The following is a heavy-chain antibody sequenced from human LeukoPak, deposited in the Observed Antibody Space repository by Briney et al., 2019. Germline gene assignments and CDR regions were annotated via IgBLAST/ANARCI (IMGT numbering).Heavy chain of an antibody. D-gene: IGHD4-17*01. CDR2: ISSSGSTI. CDR1: GFTFSSYE. CDR3: ARAHGHYGDYVGYYYYYYMDV. J-gene: IGHJ6*03. V-gene: IGHV3-48*03. Sequence: GGSMRLSCAASGFTFSSYEMNWVRQAPGKGLEWVSYISSSGSTIYYADSVKGRFTISRDNAKNSLYLQMNSLRAEDTAVYYCARAHGHYGDYVGYYYYYYMDVWGKGTTVTISS.